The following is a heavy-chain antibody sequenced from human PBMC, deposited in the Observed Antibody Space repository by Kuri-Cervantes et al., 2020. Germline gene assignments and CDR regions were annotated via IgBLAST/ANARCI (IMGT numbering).Heavy chain of an antibody. CDR1: GFTFSSYW. V-gene: IGHV3-74*01. CDR2: INTDGNST. Sequence: GGSLRLSCAASGFTFSSYWMYWVRQAPGKGLEWVSRINTDGNSTTYADSVKGRFTISRDNAQNTLYLQMNSLRAEDTAVYYCTRDPGFATYTFGFDYWGQGTLVTVSS. D-gene: IGHD3-10*01. CDR3: TRDPGFATYTFGFDY. J-gene: IGHJ4*02.